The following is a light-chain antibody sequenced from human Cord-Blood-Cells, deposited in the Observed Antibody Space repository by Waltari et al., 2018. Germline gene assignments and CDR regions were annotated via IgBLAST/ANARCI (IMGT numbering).Light chain of an antibody. V-gene: IGLV6-57*02. Sequence: NFMLTQPHSVSESPGKTVTISCTGSSGSLASNYVQWYQQRPGSAPTTVIYEDNQGPSVVPDRFSGAIDSSSSSAALTISGLKTEDEADYYCQSYDSSKWVFGGGTKLTVL. CDR2: EDN. J-gene: IGLJ3*02. CDR3: QSYDSSKWV. CDR1: SGSLASNY.